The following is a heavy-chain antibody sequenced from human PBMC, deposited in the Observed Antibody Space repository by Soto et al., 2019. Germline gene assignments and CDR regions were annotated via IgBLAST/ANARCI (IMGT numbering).Heavy chain of an antibody. Sequence: PSVKVSCKASGYTFTNYGISWVRQAPGQGLEWMGWISAYNGNTNYAQKFQGRVTMTTDTPTSSAFMELRSLRSDDTAVYYCARDYYESTHYYDYWGQGTLVTVSS. CDR3: ARDYYESTHYYDY. J-gene: IGHJ4*02. CDR1: GYTFTNYG. V-gene: IGHV1-18*04. CDR2: ISAYNGNT. D-gene: IGHD3-22*01.